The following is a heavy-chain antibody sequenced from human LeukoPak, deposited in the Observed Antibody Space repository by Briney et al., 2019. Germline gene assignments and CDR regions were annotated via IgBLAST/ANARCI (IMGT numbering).Heavy chain of an antibody. V-gene: IGHV3-23*01. Sequence: GSLRLSCAASGFTFSNYAMSWVRQAPGKGLEWVSAISGSGGSTYYADSVKGRFTISRDNSKNTLYLQMNSLRAEDTAVYYCAPDTYYYDSSGYFLDYWGQGTLVTVSS. CDR2: ISGSGGST. D-gene: IGHD3-22*01. CDR1: GFTFSNYA. J-gene: IGHJ4*02. CDR3: APDTYYYDSSGYFLDY.